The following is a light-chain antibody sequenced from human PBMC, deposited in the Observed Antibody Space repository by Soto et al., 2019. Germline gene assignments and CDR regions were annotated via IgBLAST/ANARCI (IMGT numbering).Light chain of an antibody. CDR3: QQYDKLPPYT. CDR2: DAS. Sequence: DIQMTQSPSSLSASVGDRVTITCQASQDIDNYLNWYQQKPGQAPKLLIYDASNLETGVPSRFSGRGSGTDFTFTINSLQPEDIATYYCQQYDKLPPYTFGQGTKLEPK. V-gene: IGKV1-33*01. J-gene: IGKJ2*01. CDR1: QDIDNY.